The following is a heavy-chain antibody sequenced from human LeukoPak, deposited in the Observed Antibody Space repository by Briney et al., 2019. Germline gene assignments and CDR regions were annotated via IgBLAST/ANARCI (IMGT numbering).Heavy chain of an antibody. CDR1: GGSISSSSYY. CDR3: ARVDYIVGATDY. CDR2: IYYSGST. Sequence: SETLSLTCTVSGGSISSSSYYWGWIRQPPGKGLEWIGSIYYSGSTYYNPSLKSRVTISVDTSKNQFPLKLSSVTAADTAVYYCARVDYIVGATDYWGQGTLVTVSS. V-gene: IGHV4-39*06. J-gene: IGHJ4*02. D-gene: IGHD1-26*01.